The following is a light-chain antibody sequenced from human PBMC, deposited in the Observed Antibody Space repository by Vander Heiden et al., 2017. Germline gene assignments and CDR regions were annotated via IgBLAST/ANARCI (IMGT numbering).Light chain of an antibody. CDR1: SPNIGSNT. V-gene: IGLV1-44*01. J-gene: IGLJ3*02. CDR3: AAWDDRLNGRV. Sequence: QSVLTQPPSASGTPGQRVTISCSGSSPNIGSNTGNWYRQRPGTAPKLLIVRNNQRPSGVPDRFAGSKSGTSASLATTGLQSEEEAYYDCAAWDDRLNGRVFGGGTKLTVL. CDR2: RNN.